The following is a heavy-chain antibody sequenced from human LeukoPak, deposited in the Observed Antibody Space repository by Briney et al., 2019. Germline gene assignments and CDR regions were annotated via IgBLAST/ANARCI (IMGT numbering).Heavy chain of an antibody. Sequence: SSETLSHTCTVSGGSISSYCSSWIRQPPGKGLEWIGYIYYSGSTNYNPSLKSRVTISVDTSKNQFSLKLSSVTAADTAVYYCARVIRRLTYYFDYWGQGTLVTVSS. D-gene: IGHD6-25*01. V-gene: IGHV4-59*01. CDR2: IYYSGST. J-gene: IGHJ4*02. CDR3: ARVIRRLTYYFDY. CDR1: GGSISSYC.